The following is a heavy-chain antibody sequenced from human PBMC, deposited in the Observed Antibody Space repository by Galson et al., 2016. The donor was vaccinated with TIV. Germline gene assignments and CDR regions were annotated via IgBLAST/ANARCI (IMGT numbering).Heavy chain of an antibody. CDR1: GFTFSKFW. V-gene: IGHV3-74*01. Sequence: SLRLSCAASGFTFSKFWMHWVRQVPGKGLVWVSRIKTDGSRTDYVDAVQGRFTISRDNVKNMVYLQMDSLRVEDTAVYYCRARGDSRAHDVFDFCGHGTMVTVAS. CDR3: RARGDSRAHDVFDF. D-gene: IGHD3-3*01. J-gene: IGHJ3*01. CDR2: IKTDGSRT.